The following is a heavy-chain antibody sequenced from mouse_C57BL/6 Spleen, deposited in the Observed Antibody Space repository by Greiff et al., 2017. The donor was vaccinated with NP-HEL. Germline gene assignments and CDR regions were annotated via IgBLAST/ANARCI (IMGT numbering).Heavy chain of an antibody. J-gene: IGHJ2*01. D-gene: IGHD2-5*01. V-gene: IGHV1-42*01. CDR2: INPSTGGT. CDR1: GYSFTGYY. CDR3: ARGDYYYSNLDY. Sequence: VQLQQSGPELVKPGASVKISCKASGYSFTGYYMNWVKQSPEKSLEWIGEINPSTGGTTYNQKFKAKATLTVDKSSSTAYMQLKSLTSEDSAVYYCARGDYYYSNLDYWGQGTTLTVSS.